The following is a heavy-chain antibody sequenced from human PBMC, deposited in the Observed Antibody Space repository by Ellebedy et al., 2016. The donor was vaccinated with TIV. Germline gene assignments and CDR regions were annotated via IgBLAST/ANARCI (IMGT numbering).Heavy chain of an antibody. CDR2: IRNDGSKT. D-gene: IGHD1-1*01. Sequence: PGGSLRLSCAASGITFSHYGMHWVRQAPGKGLEWVAFIRNDGSKTYCADPVKGRFTISRDDSKNTLYLQMNSVRPEDTATYHCATDRTTYIDLDSWGQGTLVIVSA. J-gene: IGHJ4*02. V-gene: IGHV3-30*02. CDR1: GITFSHYG. CDR3: ATDRTTYIDLDS.